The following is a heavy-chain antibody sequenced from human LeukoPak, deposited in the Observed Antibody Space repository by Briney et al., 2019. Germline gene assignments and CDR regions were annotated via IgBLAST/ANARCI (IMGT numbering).Heavy chain of an antibody. CDR1: GRSFTASY. Sequence: SETLSLKCAVSGRSFTASYWNWIRQPPGKGLEWIGEINHSGVTNYNPSLKTRVTMSVDTSKNLFSLSLTSVTAADTAVYYCAREKHAAGTRDYYYGMDVWGQGTTVTVSS. CDR3: AREKHAAGTRDYYYGMDV. J-gene: IGHJ6*02. V-gene: IGHV4-34*10. CDR2: INHSGVT. D-gene: IGHD6-13*01.